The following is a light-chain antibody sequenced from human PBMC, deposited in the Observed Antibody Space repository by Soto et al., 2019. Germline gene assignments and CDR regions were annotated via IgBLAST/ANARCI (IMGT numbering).Light chain of an antibody. Sequence: DIQMTQSPSSLSASVGDRVTITCRASQTIIRYLNWYQQKVGRAPNLLIYAASSLQSGVPSRFSGSGSGTEFTLTISSLQPEDSATYYCQQSYSTLFSFGPGTKVEIK. CDR1: QTIIRY. CDR2: AAS. J-gene: IGKJ3*01. V-gene: IGKV1-39*01. CDR3: QQSYSTLFS.